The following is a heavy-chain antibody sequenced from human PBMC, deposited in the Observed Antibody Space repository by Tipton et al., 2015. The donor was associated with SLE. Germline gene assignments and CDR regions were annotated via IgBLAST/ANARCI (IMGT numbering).Heavy chain of an antibody. CDR1: DASMNYFY. CDR2: IHYSGST. V-gene: IGHV4-59*01. J-gene: IGHJ6*03. Sequence: TLSLTCTVSDASMNYFYWTWIRQPPGKGLEWIGYIHYSGSTNCDPSLRSRVTISIDTSKNQFSLNLRSVTAADTAVYYCARAFRETRTYYYYYMGVWGKGTTVTVSS. D-gene: IGHD3-10*01. CDR3: ARAFRETRTYYYYYMGV.